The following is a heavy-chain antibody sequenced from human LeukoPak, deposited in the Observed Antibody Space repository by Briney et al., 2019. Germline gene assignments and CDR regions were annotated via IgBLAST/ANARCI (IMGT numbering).Heavy chain of an antibody. CDR1: GGSISSYY. D-gene: IGHD6-25*01. J-gene: IGHJ6*03. V-gene: IGHV4-4*09. CDR3: ARLSFRAAGDYYTDV. CDR2: IYSSGST. Sequence: SETLSLTCTVSGGSISSYYWGWIRQPPGKGLEWIGYIYSSGSTNYNPSLKSRVTISVDTSKNQFSLKLGSVTAADTAVYYCARLSFRAAGDYYTDVWGKGTTVTVSS.